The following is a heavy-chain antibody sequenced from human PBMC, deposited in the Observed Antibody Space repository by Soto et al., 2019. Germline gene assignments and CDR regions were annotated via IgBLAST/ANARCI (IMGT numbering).Heavy chain of an antibody. J-gene: IGHJ6*02. CDR1: GYNFTSYA. D-gene: IGHD2-15*01. CDR2: INAGNGNT. V-gene: IGHV1-3*01. CDR3: ARASVLVVVASYYYGMDV. Sequence: GASVKVSCKASGYNFTSYAMHWVRQAPGQRLEWMGWINAGNGNTKYSQKFQGRVTITRATSASTSYMELSILRSEDTAVYYCARASVLVVVASYYYGMDVWGQGTTVAVSS.